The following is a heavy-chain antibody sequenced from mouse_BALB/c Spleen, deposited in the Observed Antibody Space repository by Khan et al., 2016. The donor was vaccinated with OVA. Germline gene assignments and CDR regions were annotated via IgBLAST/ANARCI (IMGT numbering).Heavy chain of an antibody. Sequence: QMQLKESGPGLVAPSQSLSITCTISGFSLTNYGVHWVRQPPGKGLEWLVVIWSDGSATYNSALKSRLSISKDNSKSQVFLKMNSLQTDDTAMYYCARQPYDHSYIMDYWGQGTSVTVSS. D-gene: IGHD1-1*01. V-gene: IGHV2-6-1*01. J-gene: IGHJ4*01. CDR3: ARQPYDHSYIMDY. CDR1: GFSLTNYG. CDR2: IWSDGSA.